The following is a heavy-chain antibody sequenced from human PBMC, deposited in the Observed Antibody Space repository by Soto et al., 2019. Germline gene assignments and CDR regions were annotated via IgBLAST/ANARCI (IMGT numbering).Heavy chain of an antibody. CDR3: ARWGTTGGLDV. CDR1: GFTFRSYV. CDR2: TSYDGSDK. J-gene: IGHJ1*01. Sequence: QVQLVESGGGVVQPGTSLRVSCVGSGFTFRSYVIHWVRQAPGKGLEWVALTSYDGSDKYYGDSVRGRFTISRDNSRNTVDLQMDRLRLEATALYYCARWGTTGGLDVWGQGTLVSVSS. D-gene: IGHD3-16*01. V-gene: IGHV3-30*19.